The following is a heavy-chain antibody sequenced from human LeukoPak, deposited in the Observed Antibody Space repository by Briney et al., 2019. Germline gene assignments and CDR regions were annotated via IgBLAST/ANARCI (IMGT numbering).Heavy chain of an antibody. CDR3: ASSITGTKHYYYYMDV. J-gene: IGHJ6*03. D-gene: IGHD1-7*01. CDR1: GGSISSYY. Sequence: PSETLSLTCTVSGGSISSYYWSWIRQPPGKGLEWIGYIYFSGSTNYNPSLKSRVTMSVDTSKNQFSLKLSSVTAADTAVYYCASSITGTKHYYYYMDVWGKGTTVTVSS. V-gene: IGHV4-59*12. CDR2: IYFSGST.